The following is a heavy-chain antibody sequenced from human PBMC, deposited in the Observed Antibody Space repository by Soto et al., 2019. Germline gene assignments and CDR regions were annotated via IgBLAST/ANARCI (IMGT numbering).Heavy chain of an antibody. Sequence: PGGSLRLSCAASGFTFSDYYMSWIRQAPGKGLEWVSYISSSGSTIYYADSVKGRFTISRDNAKNSLYLQMNSLRAEDTAVYYFARDLYGSSFIHYYYYYYMDVWGKGTTVTVSS. V-gene: IGHV3-11*01. D-gene: IGHD6-6*01. CDR3: ARDLYGSSFIHYYYYYYMDV. CDR1: GFTFSDYY. CDR2: ISSSGSTI. J-gene: IGHJ6*03.